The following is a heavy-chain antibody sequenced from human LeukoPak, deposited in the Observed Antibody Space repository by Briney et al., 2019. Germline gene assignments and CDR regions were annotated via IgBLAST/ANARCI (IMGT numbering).Heavy chain of an antibody. CDR1: GFTFSSYA. D-gene: IGHD3-16*02. Sequence: GGSLRLSCAASGFTFSSYAMSWVRQAPEKGLEWVSAISGSGGSTYYADSVKGRFTISRDNSKNTLYLQMNSLRAEDTAVYYCAKTKGDGYYDYIWGSYRYYYFDYWGQGTLVTVSS. J-gene: IGHJ4*02. V-gene: IGHV3-23*01. CDR3: AKTKGDGYYDYIWGSYRYYYFDY. CDR2: ISGSGGST.